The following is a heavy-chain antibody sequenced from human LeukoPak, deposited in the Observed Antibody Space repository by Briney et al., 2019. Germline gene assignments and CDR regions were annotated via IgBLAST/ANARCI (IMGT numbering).Heavy chain of an antibody. CDR2: ITDSGGST. CDR3: AKDRYFGSGGVFDSFDI. V-gene: IGHV3-23*01. CDR1: GFTFSSYA. J-gene: IGHJ3*02. Sequence: GGSLRLSCAASGFTFSSYAMSWVRQAPGKGLEWVSAITDSGGSTYYADSVKGRFIISRDNSKNTLSLQMNSLRVEDTAVYYCAKDRYFGSGGVFDSFDIWGQGAVVTVSS. D-gene: IGHD3-10*01.